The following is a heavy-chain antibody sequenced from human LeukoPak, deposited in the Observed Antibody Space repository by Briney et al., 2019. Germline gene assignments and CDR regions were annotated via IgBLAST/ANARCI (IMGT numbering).Heavy chain of an antibody. CDR3: AKDTYYDFW. J-gene: IGHJ4*02. V-gene: IGHV3-9*01. Sequence: GGSLRLSCAASGFTFDGYAMHWVRQAPGKGLEWVSGISWNSGSIGYADSVKGRFTISRDDAKNSLYLQMNSLRAEDTALYYCAKDTYYDFWWGQGTLVTVSS. D-gene: IGHD3-3*01. CDR2: ISWNSGSI. CDR1: GFTFDGYA.